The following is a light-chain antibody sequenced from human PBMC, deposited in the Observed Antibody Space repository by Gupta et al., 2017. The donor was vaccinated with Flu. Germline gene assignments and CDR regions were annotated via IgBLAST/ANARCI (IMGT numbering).Light chain of an antibody. J-gene: IGLJ2*01. Sequence: ITISFTGTSSDIGDYDLVSWYQQYSGKAPKLMIYEVNERPAGVSNRFSGSKSGNTISLTISGLQPEDEADYYCCSYAGTKLYWIFVGGTRLTVL. CDR1: SSDIGDYDL. V-gene: IGLV2-23*02. CDR2: EVN. CDR3: CSYAGTKLYWI.